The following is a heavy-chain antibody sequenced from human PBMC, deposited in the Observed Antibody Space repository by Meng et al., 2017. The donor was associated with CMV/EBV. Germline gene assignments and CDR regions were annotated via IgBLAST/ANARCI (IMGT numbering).Heavy chain of an antibody. CDR1: GFTFSSYA. CDR3: ARGVRTIQAAEYDY. CDR2: ISYDGSNK. Sequence: GESLKISCAASGFTFSSYAMHWVRQAPGKGLEWVAVISYDGSNKYYADSVKGRFTISRDNSKNTLHLQMNSLRAEDTAVYYCARGVRTIQAAEYDYWGQGTLVTVSS. J-gene: IGHJ4*02. D-gene: IGHD2-15*01. V-gene: IGHV3-30-3*01.